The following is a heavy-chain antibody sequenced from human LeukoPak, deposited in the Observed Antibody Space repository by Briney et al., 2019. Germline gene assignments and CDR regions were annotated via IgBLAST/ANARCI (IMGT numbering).Heavy chain of an antibody. J-gene: IGHJ4*02. CDR1: GFTFSSYA. CDR3: ARNRIAAAGSYYFDY. CDR2: ISYDGSNK. Sequence: PGRSLRLSCAASGFTFSSYAIHWVRQAPGKGLEWVAVISYDGSNKYYADSVKGRFTISRDNSKNTLYLQMNSLRAEDTAVYYCARNRIAAAGSYYFDYWGQGTLVTVSS. D-gene: IGHD6-13*01. V-gene: IGHV3-30*04.